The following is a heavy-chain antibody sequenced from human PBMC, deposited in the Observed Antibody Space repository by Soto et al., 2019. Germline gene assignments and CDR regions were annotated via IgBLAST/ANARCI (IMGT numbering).Heavy chain of an antibody. CDR2: IYYSGST. CDR1: GGSISSYY. Sequence: SETLSLTCTVSGGSISSYYWIWIRQPPGKGLEWIGYIYYSGSTNYNPSLKSRVTISVDTSKNQFSLKLSSVTAADTAVYYCARQDYYGSGSYYNYWGQGTLVTVSS. J-gene: IGHJ4*02. CDR3: ARQDYYGSGSYYNY. D-gene: IGHD3-10*01. V-gene: IGHV4-59*08.